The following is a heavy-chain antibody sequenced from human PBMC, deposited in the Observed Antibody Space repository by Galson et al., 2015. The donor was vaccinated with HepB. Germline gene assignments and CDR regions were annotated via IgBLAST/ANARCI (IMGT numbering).Heavy chain of an antibody. Sequence: SLGLSCASSGFTYSAYTMNLVRRAPGKGLESIAYISTNGATIYDADSVKGRFTVSREYARNSLYLQMNSLRDQDTAVYCCVRVFFGSERYPAYWYLDLWGRGTLVTVSS. CDR3: VRVFFGSERYPAYWYLDL. CDR1: GFTYSAYT. J-gene: IGHJ2*01. V-gene: IGHV3-48*02. D-gene: IGHD3-10*01. CDR2: ISTNGATI.